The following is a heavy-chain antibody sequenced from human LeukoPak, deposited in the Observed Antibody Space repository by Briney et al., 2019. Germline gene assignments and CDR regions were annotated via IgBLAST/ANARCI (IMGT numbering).Heavy chain of an antibody. V-gene: IGHV3-48*01. CDR2: IRSSSSTM. J-gene: IGHJ3*02. CDR1: GFTFSSYS. Sequence: TGGSLRLSCAASGFTFSSYSMNWVRQAPGKGLEWVSYIRSSSSTMYYADSVKGRFTISRDSSKNTLYLQMNSLRAEDTAVYYCARDTSGIRDDAFDIWGQGTMVTVSS. D-gene: IGHD3-10*01. CDR3: ARDTSGIRDDAFDI.